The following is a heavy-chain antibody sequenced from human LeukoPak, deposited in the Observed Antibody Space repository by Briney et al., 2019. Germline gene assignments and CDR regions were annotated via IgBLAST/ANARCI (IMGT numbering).Heavy chain of an antibody. CDR3: ARNGNGYYFDY. V-gene: IGHV4-34*01. D-gene: IGHD6-25*01. CDR2: INHSGST. CDR1: GGSFSGYY. J-gene: IGHJ4*02. Sequence: PSETLSLTCAVYGGSFSGYYWSWIRQPPGKGLEWIGEINHSGSTNYNPSLKSQVTISVDKSNNQISLKLSSVTAADTAVYYCARNGNGYYFDYWGQGTLVTVSS.